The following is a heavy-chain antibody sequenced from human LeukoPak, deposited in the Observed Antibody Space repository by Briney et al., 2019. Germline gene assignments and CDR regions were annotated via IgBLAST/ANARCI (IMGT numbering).Heavy chain of an antibody. D-gene: IGHD6-19*01. J-gene: IGHJ4*02. CDR2: INSDGSST. CDR1: GFTFSSYW. CDR3: AKDRGREQWLVSFGLDY. Sequence: GGSLRLSCAASGFTFSSYWMHWVRQAPGKGLVWVSRINSDGSSTSYADSVKGRFTISRDNAKNSLYLQMNSLRAEDTAVYYCAKDRGREQWLVSFGLDYWGQGTLVTVSS. V-gene: IGHV3-74*01.